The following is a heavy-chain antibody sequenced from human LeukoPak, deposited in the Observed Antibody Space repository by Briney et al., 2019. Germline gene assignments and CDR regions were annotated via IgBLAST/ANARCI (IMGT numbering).Heavy chain of an antibody. V-gene: IGHV1-46*01. J-gene: IGHJ5*01. CDR2: INPSGGST. CDR3: ARDKSSTNWLDS. CDR1: GHTFTGYY. D-gene: IGHD3-10*01. Sequence: ASVKVSCKASGHTFTGYYIHWVRQAPGQGLEWMGIINPSGGSTNYAQKFQGRVTMTSDTSASTVYLDLSSLRSEDTAIYYCARDKSSTNWLDSWGQGTLVTVSS.